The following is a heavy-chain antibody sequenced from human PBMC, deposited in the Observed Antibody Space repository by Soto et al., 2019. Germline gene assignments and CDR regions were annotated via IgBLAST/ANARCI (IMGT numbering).Heavy chain of an antibody. CDR3: ARFDGEKSLFDY. J-gene: IGHJ4*02. CDR2: IYYSGST. Sequence: QVQLQESGPGLVKPSQTLSLTCTVSGGSISSGGYYWSWIRQHPGKGLEWIRYIYYSGSTYYNPSLKSRFTISVDTSKNQFSLKLSSVTAADTAVYYCARFDGEKSLFDYWGQGTLVTVSS. CDR1: GGSISSGGYY. V-gene: IGHV4-31*03.